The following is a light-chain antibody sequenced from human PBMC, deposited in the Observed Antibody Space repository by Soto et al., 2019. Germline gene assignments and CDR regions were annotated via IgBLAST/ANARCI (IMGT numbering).Light chain of an antibody. CDR3: QQSYSIWRT. Sequence: DIQMTQSPSSLSTSVGDRVTISCRASQSISSFLNWFQQKPGKAPKLLIYAASSLQSGVPSRFSGSGSGTNFTLTIDSLQPEDFATYYCQQSYSIWRTFGQGTKVDTK. CDR2: AAS. V-gene: IGKV1-39*01. J-gene: IGKJ1*01. CDR1: QSISSF.